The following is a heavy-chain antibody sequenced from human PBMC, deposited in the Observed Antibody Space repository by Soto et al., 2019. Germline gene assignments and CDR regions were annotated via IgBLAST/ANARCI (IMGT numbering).Heavy chain of an antibody. CDR1: GYSFPRYW. J-gene: IGHJ6*02. V-gene: IGHV5-51*01. Sequence: KISCKGPGYSFPRYWSGRSRQMPWKGLEWLGIIYPGDSDTRYSPSFQGQVTISADKSISTAYLQWSSLKASDTAMYYCARQVGSSASCYTHYYYGMGFWGPGTTATVSS. D-gene: IGHD2-2*02. CDR3: ARQVGSSASCYTHYYYGMGF. CDR2: IYPGDSDT.